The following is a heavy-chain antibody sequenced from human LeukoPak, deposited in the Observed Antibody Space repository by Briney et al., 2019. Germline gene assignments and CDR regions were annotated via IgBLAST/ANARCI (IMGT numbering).Heavy chain of an antibody. Sequence: PGGSLRLSCAASGFTFSSYGMHWVRQATGKGLEWVSAIGTAGDTYYPGSVKGRFTISRENAKNSLYLQMNSLRAGDTAVYYCARVVDSGAFDIWGQGTMVTVSS. CDR2: IGTAGDT. CDR1: GFTFSSYG. J-gene: IGHJ3*02. V-gene: IGHV3-13*01. D-gene: IGHD3-10*01. CDR3: ARVVDSGAFDI.